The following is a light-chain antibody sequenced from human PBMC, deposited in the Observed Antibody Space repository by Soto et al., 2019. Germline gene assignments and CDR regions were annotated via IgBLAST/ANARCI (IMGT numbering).Light chain of an antibody. CDR2: DVT. CDR1: SXXVGGYIX. J-gene: IGLJ1*01. V-gene: IGLV2-14*01. CDR3: SSYTTSSSYV. Sequence: QSALTQPASVPGSPGQSITISCTGTSXXVGGYIXVXXXXXXXXXXXKLMIYDVTSRPSGVSYRFSGSKSGNTASLTISGLQAEDEADYYCSSYTTSSSYVFGTGTKVTVL.